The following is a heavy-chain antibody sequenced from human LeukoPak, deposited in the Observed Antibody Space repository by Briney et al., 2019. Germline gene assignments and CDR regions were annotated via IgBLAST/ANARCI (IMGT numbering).Heavy chain of an antibody. Sequence: SETLSLTCTVSGGSISSYYWSWIRQPPGKGLEWIGYIYYSGSTNYNPSLKSRVTISVDTSKNQFSLKLSSVTAADTAVYYCARTGGYYYYAFDIWGQGTMVTVSS. D-gene: IGHD3-22*01. CDR3: ARTGGYYYYAFDI. V-gene: IGHV4-59*01. J-gene: IGHJ3*02. CDR2: IYYSGST. CDR1: GGSISSYY.